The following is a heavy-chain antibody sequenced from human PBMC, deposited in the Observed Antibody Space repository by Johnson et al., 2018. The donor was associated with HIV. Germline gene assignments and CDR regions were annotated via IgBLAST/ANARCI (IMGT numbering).Heavy chain of an antibody. CDR2: IWYDGSNK. D-gene: IGHD6-13*01. CDR3: ARDKSKVTSAPDQEAFDI. V-gene: IGHV3-33*08. Sequence: QVQLVESGGGLVQPGGSLRLSCVVSGFTFSNYGMHWVRQAPGKGLEWVAVIWYDGSNKYYADSVKGRFTISRDNSKNTVYLQMNSLRAEDTAIYFCARDKSKVTSAPDQEAFDIWGQGTMVTVSS. CDR1: GFTFSNYG. J-gene: IGHJ3*02.